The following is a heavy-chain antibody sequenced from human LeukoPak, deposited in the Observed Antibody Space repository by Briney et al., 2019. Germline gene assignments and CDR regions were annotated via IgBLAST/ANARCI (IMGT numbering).Heavy chain of an antibody. J-gene: IGHJ6*02. V-gene: IGHV3-48*01. CDR2: ITSSSSTI. D-gene: IGHD3-3*02. CDR1: GFTFSSYS. CDR3: ARPLSIGFLEWLHGMDV. Sequence: GGSLRLSCVASGFTFSSYSMNWVRQAPGKGLEWDSYITSSSSTIYYADSVRGRFTISRDNGKNSLYLQMNSLRAEDTAVYYCARPLSIGFLEWLHGMDVWGQGTTVTVSS.